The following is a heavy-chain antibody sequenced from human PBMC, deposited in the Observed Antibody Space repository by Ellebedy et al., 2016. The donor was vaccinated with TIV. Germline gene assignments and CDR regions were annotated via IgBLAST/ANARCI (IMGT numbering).Heavy chain of an antibody. CDR1: GYTFSSYY. CDR3: ARVRRDSSGMDV. CDR2: INPDSGGT. J-gene: IGHJ6*02. V-gene: IGHV1-2*02. Sequence: ASVKVSCKASGYTFSSYYLHWVRQAPGRGLEWMGWINPDSGGTNFAQKFQGRVTMTRDTSINTVYMELKRLESDDTAVYYCARVRRDSSGMDVWGQGTTVTVSS. D-gene: IGHD4-11*01.